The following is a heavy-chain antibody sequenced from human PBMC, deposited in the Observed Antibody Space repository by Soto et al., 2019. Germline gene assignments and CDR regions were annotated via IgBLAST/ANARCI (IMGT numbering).Heavy chain of an antibody. CDR2: ISGSGGST. V-gene: IGHV3-23*01. CDR1: GFTFSSQA. D-gene: IGHD2-15*01. CDR3: AKEGGGGRNYYYTMDV. J-gene: IGHJ6*02. Sequence: GGSLRLSCAASGFTFSSQAMSWVRQAPGKGLELVSGISGSGGSTYYADSVKGRFTISRDDSKNTLYLQMNSLRAEDTAVYYCAKEGGGGRNYYYTMDVWGQGTTVTVSS.